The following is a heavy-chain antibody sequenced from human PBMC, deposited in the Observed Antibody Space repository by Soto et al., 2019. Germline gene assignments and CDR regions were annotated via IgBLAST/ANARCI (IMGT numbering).Heavy chain of an antibody. CDR3: ARDRHSGYDHWFDP. J-gene: IGHJ5*02. D-gene: IGHD5-12*01. CDR2: ISSSSSTI. Sequence: EVQLVESGGGLVQPGGSLRLSCAASGFTFSSYSMNWVRQAPGKGLEWVSYISSSSSTIYYADSVKGRFTISRDNAKNSLYLQMNSLRAEDTAVYYRARDRHSGYDHWFDPWGQGTLVTVSS. CDR1: GFTFSSYS. V-gene: IGHV3-48*01.